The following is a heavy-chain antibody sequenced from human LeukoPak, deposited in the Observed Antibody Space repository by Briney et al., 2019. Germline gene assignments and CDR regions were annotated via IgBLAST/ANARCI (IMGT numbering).Heavy chain of an antibody. CDR1: GFTFSSYE. D-gene: IGHD5-18*01. Sequence: GGSLRLSCVASGFTFSSYEMNWVRQAPGKGLEWVSYITSGRTIYYADSVKGRFTISRDNPKNSLYLQMNSLRAEDTAVYYCARPGQGGYSYGLDYWGQGTLVTVSS. CDR3: ARPGQGGYSYGLDY. CDR2: ITSGRTI. J-gene: IGHJ4*02. V-gene: IGHV3-48*03.